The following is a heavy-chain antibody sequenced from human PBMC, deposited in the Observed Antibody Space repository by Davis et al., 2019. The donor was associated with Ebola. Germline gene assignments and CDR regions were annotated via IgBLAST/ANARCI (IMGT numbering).Heavy chain of an antibody. CDR2: VYHNGGT. D-gene: IGHD3-10*01. V-gene: IGHV4-59*01. CDR1: GGSMTGSY. Sequence: SETLSLTCIVSGGSMTGSYWRSLRQTPEKALEWIAYVYHNGGTDYSPSLKSRVTISIDRSKNQFSLKLTSVTAADSALYYCARYDFGSGSFDFWGQGTLVTVSS. J-gene: IGHJ4*02. CDR3: ARYDFGSGSFDF.